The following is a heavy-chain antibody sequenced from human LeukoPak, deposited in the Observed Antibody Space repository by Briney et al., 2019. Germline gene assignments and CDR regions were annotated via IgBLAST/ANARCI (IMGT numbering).Heavy chain of an antibody. Sequence: ASVKVSCKASGYTFNAYYLQWVRQAPGQGLEWMGWINPNNGGTNCADKFQGRVALTSEKSISTAYMELSRLRSDDTAVYYCAREGYCGGTKCPVEWWGQGTLVTVSS. CDR2: INPNNGGT. CDR1: GYTFNAYY. J-gene: IGHJ4*02. V-gene: IGHV1-2*02. D-gene: IGHD2-21*01. CDR3: AREGYCGGTKCPVEW.